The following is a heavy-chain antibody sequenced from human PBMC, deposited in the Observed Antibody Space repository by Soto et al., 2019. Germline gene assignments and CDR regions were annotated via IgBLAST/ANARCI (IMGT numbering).Heavy chain of an antibody. CDR2: IYYRGTA. D-gene: IGHD2-8*01. V-gene: IGHV4-31*02. CDR3: ARAIGVPAFDM. Sequence: PSDSLSLTCRVSGGTISSVGHYWSWIRQLPGRGLEWIGNIYYRGTAYYNPSLKSRLTLSIDTSKNQFSLRLSSVTAADTAVYYCARAIGVPAFDMWGQGTMVIVSS. J-gene: IGHJ3*02. CDR1: GGTISSVGHY.